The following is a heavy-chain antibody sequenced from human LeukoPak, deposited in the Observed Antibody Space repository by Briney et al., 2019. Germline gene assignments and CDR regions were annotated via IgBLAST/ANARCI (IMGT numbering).Heavy chain of an antibody. V-gene: IGHV3-48*03. CDR2: ISSSGSTI. D-gene: IGHD4-17*01. CDR3: ARSAGTVTTGFDY. J-gene: IGHJ4*02. CDR1: GFTFSSYE. Sequence: GGSLRLSCAASGFTFSSYEMNWVRQAPGKGLEWVSYISSSGSTIYYADSVKGRFTISRDNAENSLYLQMNSLRAEDTAVYYCARSAGTVTTGFDYWGQGTLVTVSS.